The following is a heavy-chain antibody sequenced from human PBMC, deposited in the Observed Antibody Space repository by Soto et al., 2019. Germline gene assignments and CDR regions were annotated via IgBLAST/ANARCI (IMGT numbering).Heavy chain of an antibody. CDR3: AKGPPAVYTTSWYED. V-gene: IGHV3-23*01. J-gene: IGHJ4*03. CDR2: ISSNSDRT. Sequence: AVGVFSVWIYAIGWVRKTRGKGLEWVSAISSNSDRTYYADSVKGRFSISRDNAKNTLYLQMNSLRAEDTAVYYCAKGPPAVYTTSWYEDWGQGTVVTVSS. CDR1: VFSVWIYA. D-gene: IGHD6-19*01.